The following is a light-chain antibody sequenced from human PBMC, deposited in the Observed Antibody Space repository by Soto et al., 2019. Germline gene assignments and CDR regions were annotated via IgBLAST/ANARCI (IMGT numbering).Light chain of an antibody. J-gene: IGKJ2*01. V-gene: IGKV3-20*01. CDR3: QQYGSSPG. CDR2: GAS. CDR1: QSVSSSY. Sequence: EIVLTQSPGTLSFSPGERATLSCGASQSVSSSYLAWYQQKPGQAPRLLIYGASSRATGIPDRFSGSGSGTDFTLTISRLEPEDFTLYYCQQYGSSPGFGQGTKLEIK.